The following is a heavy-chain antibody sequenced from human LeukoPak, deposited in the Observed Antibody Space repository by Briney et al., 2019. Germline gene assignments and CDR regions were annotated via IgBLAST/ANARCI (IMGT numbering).Heavy chain of an antibody. CDR1: GFTFSSYS. CDR3: ARLDYGDYGNFQH. D-gene: IGHD4-17*01. CDR2: ISSGSNYK. V-gene: IGHV3-21*01. Sequence: PGGSLRLSCAASGFTFSSYSMNWVRQAPGKGLEWVSSISSGSNYKYYADSVKGRFTISRDNAKNSLFLQMDSLRAEDTAVYYCARLDYGDYGNFQHWGQGTLVTVSS. J-gene: IGHJ1*01.